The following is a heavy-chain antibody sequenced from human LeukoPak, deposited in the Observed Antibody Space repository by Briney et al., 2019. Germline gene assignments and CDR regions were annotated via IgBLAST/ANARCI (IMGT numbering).Heavy chain of an antibody. D-gene: IGHD6-19*01. Sequence: GGSLRLSCAASGFTFSSYGMHWVRQAPRKGLEWLAVISYDGSNKYYADSVKGRFTISRDNSKNTLYLQMDSLRAEDTAVYYCAKNLEQWLLVNWFDPWGQGTLVTVSS. J-gene: IGHJ5*02. CDR1: GFTFSSYG. V-gene: IGHV3-30*18. CDR2: ISYDGSNK. CDR3: AKNLEQWLLVNWFDP.